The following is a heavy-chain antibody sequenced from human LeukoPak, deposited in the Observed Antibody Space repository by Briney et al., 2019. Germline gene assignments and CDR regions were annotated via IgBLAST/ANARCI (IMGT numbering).Heavy chain of an antibody. V-gene: IGHV3-72*01. J-gene: IGHJ3*02. CDR3: ARGAGCSGGRCPDAFDI. D-gene: IGHD2-15*01. CDR2: SRNKANSYTT. CDR1: GLTPSDYY. Sequence: GGSLTLSCAASGLTPSDYYMDWVRHPPGKGLEWVGRSRNKANSYTTEYAASVKGRFTISRDDSNNSLSLQMNSLKSEDAAVYYCARGAGCSGGRCPDAFDIWGQGTMVTVSS.